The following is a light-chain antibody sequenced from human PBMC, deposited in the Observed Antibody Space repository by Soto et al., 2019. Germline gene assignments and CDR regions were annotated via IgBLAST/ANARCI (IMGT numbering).Light chain of an antibody. CDR2: AAS. CDR3: LQDSDYPRT. Sequence: ATQMTQSPSSLSASVGDRVTIACRASQGIRTELAWYQQKRGEAPKLLIYAASALQSGVPSRFSGSGSGTDFTLTISNLQPEDFATYYCLQDSDYPRTFGHGTKVEMK. V-gene: IGKV1-6*01. J-gene: IGKJ1*01. CDR1: QGIRTE.